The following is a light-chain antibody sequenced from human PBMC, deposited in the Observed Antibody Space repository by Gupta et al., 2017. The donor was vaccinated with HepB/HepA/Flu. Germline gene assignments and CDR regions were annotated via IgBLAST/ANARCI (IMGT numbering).Light chain of an antibody. CDR3: CSYAGIATYVV. Sequence: QSALTQPASGSGSPGQSITISCTGTSSDVGNYNLVSWYQQYPGKAPKLIIYEVTKRPSGVSNRFSGSKSGNTASLTISGLQAEDEADFYCCSYAGIATYVVFGGGTKLTVL. J-gene: IGLJ2*01. V-gene: IGLV2-23*02. CDR2: EVT. CDR1: SSDVGNYNL.